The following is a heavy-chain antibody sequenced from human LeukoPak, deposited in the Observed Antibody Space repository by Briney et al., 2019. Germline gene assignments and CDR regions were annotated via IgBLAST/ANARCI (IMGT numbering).Heavy chain of an antibody. J-gene: IGHJ5*02. CDR3: ARDRSGSYGDWFDP. D-gene: IGHD1-26*01. Sequence: SETLSLTCTVSGGSISSGSYYWSWIRQPAGKGLEWIGRICTSGSTNYNPSLKSRVTISVDTSKNQFSLKLSSVTAADTAVYYCARDRSGSYGDWFDPWGQGTLVTVSS. CDR2: ICTSGST. V-gene: IGHV4-61*02. CDR1: GGSISSGSYY.